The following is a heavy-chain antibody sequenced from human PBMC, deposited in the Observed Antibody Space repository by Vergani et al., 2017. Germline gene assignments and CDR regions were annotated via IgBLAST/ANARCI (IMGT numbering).Heavy chain of an antibody. V-gene: IGHV7-4-1*02. J-gene: IGHJ4*02. CDR2: INSNSGSP. CDR3: ARVAVSGFLDY. Sequence: QIHLVQSGSELKKPGASVKVSCKASGYDFNNYALTWVRQAPGQGPEWMGWINSNSGSPTYAQAFTGRFVFSLDTSVNTAYLQINGLQSDDTAVYFCARVAVSGFLDYWGQGTQVTVSS. D-gene: IGHD6-19*01. CDR1: GYDFNNYA.